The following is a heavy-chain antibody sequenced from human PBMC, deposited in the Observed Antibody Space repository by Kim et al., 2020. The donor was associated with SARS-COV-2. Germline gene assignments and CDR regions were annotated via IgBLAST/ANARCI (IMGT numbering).Heavy chain of an antibody. J-gene: IGHJ6*02. D-gene: IGHD4-17*01. V-gene: IGHV5-51*01. CDR3: ARQGLTVTSPEYYYYGMDV. CDR1: GYSFTSYW. CDR2: IYPGDSDT. Sequence: GESLKISCKGSGYSFTSYWIGWVRQMPGKGLEWMGIIYPGDSDTRYSPSFQGQVPISADKSISTAYLQWSSLKASDTAMYYCARQGLTVTSPEYYYYGMDVWGQGTTVTVSS.